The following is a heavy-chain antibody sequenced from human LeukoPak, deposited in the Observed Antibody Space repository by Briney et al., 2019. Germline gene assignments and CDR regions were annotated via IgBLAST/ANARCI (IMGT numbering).Heavy chain of an antibody. Sequence: ASVKVSCKASGYTFTSYGISWVRQAPGQGLEWMGWISAYNGNTNYAQKLQGRVTMTTDTSTSTAYMELRSLRSDDTAVYYYARDLRSLEWALDYGMDVWGQGTTVTVSS. J-gene: IGHJ6*02. CDR3: ARDLRSLEWALDYGMDV. V-gene: IGHV1-18*01. CDR2: ISAYNGNT. CDR1: GYTFTSYG. D-gene: IGHD3-3*01.